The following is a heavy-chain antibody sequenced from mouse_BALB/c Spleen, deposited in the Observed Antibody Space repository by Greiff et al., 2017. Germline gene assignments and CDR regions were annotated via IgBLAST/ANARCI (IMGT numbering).Heavy chain of an antibody. V-gene: IGHV1-80*01. CDR1: GYAFSSYW. Sequence: VQLQQSGAELVRPGSSVKISCKASGYAFSSYWMNWVKQRPGQGLEWIGQIYPGDGDTNYNGKFKGKATLTADKSSSTAYMQLSSLTSEDSAVFCGARRYDVAMDYWGQGTSVTVSS. CDR3: ARRYDVAMDY. D-gene: IGHD2-14*01. CDR2: IYPGDGDT. J-gene: IGHJ4*01.